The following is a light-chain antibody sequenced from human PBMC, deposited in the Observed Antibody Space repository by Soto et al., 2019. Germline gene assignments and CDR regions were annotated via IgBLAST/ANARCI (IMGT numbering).Light chain of an antibody. CDR3: QQYNNYST. Sequence: DIQLTKSPSTLSSSVGDRVTITCRASQSISNWLAWYQQKPGKAPKLLIYKASSLESGVPSRFSGSGSGTEFTLTINSLQPDDFATYYCQQYNNYSTFGQGTKVDIK. CDR1: QSISNW. CDR2: KAS. V-gene: IGKV1-5*03. J-gene: IGKJ1*01.